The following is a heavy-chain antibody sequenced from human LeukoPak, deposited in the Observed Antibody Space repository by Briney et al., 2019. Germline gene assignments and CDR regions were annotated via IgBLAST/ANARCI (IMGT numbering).Heavy chain of an antibody. J-gene: IGHJ5*02. CDR1: GGSISSYC. D-gene: IGHD2-21*01. Sequence: PSETLSLTCTVSGGSISSYCWSWIRQPPGKGLEWMGYIYYSGSTNYNPSLKSRVTISVDTSKNQFSLKLSSVTAADTAVYYCARGLPFNIVVVIARNWFDPWGQGTLVTVSS. V-gene: IGHV4-59*12. CDR2: IYYSGST. CDR3: ARGLPFNIVVVIARNWFDP.